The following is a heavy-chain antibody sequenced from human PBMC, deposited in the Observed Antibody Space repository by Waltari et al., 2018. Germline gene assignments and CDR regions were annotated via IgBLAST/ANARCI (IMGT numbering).Heavy chain of an antibody. J-gene: IGHJ4*02. CDR1: GFTFSSYS. D-gene: IGHD6-13*01. V-gene: IGHV3-21*01. CDR3: ARDFSSWTLDY. Sequence: EVQLVESGGGLVKPGGSLRLSCAASGFTFSSYSMNWVRQAPGKGLEWVSSISSSSSYIYYVDSVKGRFTISRDNAKNSLYLQMNSLRAEDTAVYYCARDFSSWTLDYWGQGTLVTVSS. CDR2: ISSSSSYI.